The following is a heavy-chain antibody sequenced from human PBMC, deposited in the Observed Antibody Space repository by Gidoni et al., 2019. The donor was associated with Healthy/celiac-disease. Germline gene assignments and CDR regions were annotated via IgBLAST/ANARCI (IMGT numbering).Heavy chain of an antibody. D-gene: IGHD4-4*01. J-gene: IGHJ6*02. CDR3: ARAAPMVTPVFYGMDV. V-gene: IGHV1-69*06. CDR1: GGTFSSYA. CDR2: IIPLFGTA. Sequence: QVQLVQSGAEVKKPGSSVKVSCKASGGTFSSYAISWVRQAPGQGLEWMGGIIPLFGTANYEQKFQGRVTITADKATSTAYMELSSLRSEDTAVYYCARAAPMVTPVFYGMDVWGQGTTVTVSS.